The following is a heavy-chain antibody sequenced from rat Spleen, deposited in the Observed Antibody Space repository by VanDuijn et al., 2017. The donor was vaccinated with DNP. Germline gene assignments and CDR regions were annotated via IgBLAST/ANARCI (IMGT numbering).Heavy chain of an antibody. CDR3: TSYYSGDFHY. V-gene: IGHV2-13*01. CDR2: IWDDGST. J-gene: IGHJ2*01. CDR1: GFSLTSYH. D-gene: IGHD1-1*01. Sequence: QIQLKESGPGLVQPSQTLSLTCTVSGFSLTSYHVSWVRQPPGKGLEWMGVIWDDGSTAYNSALKSRLSISRDTSKSQVFLKMNSLQTEDTAIYYCTSYYSGDFHYWGQGVMVTVSS.